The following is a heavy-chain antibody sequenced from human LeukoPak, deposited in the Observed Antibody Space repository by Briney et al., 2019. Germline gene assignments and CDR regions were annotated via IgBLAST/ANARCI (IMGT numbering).Heavy chain of an antibody. J-gene: IGHJ5*02. D-gene: IGHD2-2*01. CDR1: GGSISGGGYY. Sequence: SQTLSLTCTVSGGSISGGGYYWSWIRQHPGKGLEWIGYIYYSGSPYYNPSLKSRVTISVDTSKNKFSLKLSSVTAAATAVYSCAGGDLLDCSSSSSYLNWFDPWGQGTLVTVSS. V-gene: IGHV4-31*03. CDR2: IYYSGSP. CDR3: AGGDLLDCSSSSSYLNWFDP.